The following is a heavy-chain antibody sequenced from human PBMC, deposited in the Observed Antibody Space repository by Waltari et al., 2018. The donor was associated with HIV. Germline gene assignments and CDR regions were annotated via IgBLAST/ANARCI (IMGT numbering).Heavy chain of an antibody. CDR3: ARDYYGSGSYYNDYFQH. J-gene: IGHJ1*01. Sequence: QLQLQESGPGLVKPSETLSLTCTVSGGSISSSSYYWGWIRQPPGKGLEWIGSIYYSGSTYYNPSLKSRVTISVDTSKNQFSLKLSSVTAADTAVYYCARDYYGSGSYYNDYFQHWGQGTLVTVSS. V-gene: IGHV4-39*02. D-gene: IGHD3-10*01. CDR1: GGSISSSSYY. CDR2: IYYSGST.